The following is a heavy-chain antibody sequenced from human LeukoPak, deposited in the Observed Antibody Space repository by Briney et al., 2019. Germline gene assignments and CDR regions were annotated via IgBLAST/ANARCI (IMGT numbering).Heavy chain of an antibody. CDR3: TRGHGSGSTNWFDP. CDR1: GYTFTSYY. Sequence: ASVKVSCKASGYTFTSYYMHWVRQAPGQGLEWMGLINPGGANTNYAQNFQGRVTLTRDMSTGTVYLDLTSLGFDDTAVYYCTRGHGSGSTNWFDPWGQGTLVTVSS. CDR2: INPGGANT. V-gene: IGHV1-46*01. J-gene: IGHJ5*02. D-gene: IGHD3-10*01.